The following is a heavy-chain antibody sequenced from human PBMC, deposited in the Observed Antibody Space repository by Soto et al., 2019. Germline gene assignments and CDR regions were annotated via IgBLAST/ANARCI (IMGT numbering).Heavy chain of an antibody. CDR1: GGSISSGGYY. J-gene: IGHJ5*02. D-gene: IGHD5-12*01. Sequence: TSETLSLTCTVSGGSISSGGYYWSWIRQHPGKGLEWIGYIYYSGSTYYNPSLKSRVTISVDTSKNQLSLQLSSVTAADTAVYYCAKSRWGERWLQTPDPWGQGTLVTVSS. CDR3: AKSRWGERWLQTPDP. V-gene: IGHV4-61*08. CDR2: IYYSGST.